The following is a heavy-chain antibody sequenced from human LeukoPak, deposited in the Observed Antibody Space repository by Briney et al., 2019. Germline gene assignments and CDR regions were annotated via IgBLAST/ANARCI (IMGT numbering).Heavy chain of an antibody. CDR3: ARGPTYQPIDY. Sequence: PSETLSLTCTVSGGSISSSSYYWGWLRQPPGKGLEWIGSIYYSGSTYYNPSLKSRVTISVDTSKNQFSLKLSSVTAADTAVYYCARGPTYQPIDYWGQGTLVTVSS. J-gene: IGHJ4*02. CDR1: GGSISSSSYY. V-gene: IGHV4-39*01. CDR2: IYYSGST. D-gene: IGHD2-2*01.